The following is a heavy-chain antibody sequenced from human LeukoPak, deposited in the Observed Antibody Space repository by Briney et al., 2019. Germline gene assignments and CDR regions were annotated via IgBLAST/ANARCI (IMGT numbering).Heavy chain of an antibody. Sequence: PSETLSLTCTVSGGSISSYYWTWIRQSPGKGLEWIGYIYYSGYTNSNPSLKSRVTISVDTSKNQFSLNLKSVTAADTAVYYCARSDRYYSTSYVWGQGTTVTVSS. J-gene: IGHJ6*02. V-gene: IGHV4-59*01. CDR2: IYYSGYT. CDR1: GGSISSYY. D-gene: IGHD6-6*01. CDR3: ARSDRYYSTSYV.